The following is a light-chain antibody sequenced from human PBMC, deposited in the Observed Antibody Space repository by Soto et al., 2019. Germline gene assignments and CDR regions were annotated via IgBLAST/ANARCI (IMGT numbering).Light chain of an antibody. Sequence: DIQMTQSPSTLSASVGDRVTITCRASQSISSWLAWYQQKPGKAPKLLIYKASTLESGVPSRFSGSGSGTEFTLTISSLRPDDFATYYCQQCYSFPLTFGGGTKVEIK. J-gene: IGKJ4*01. CDR3: QQCYSFPLT. CDR2: KAS. V-gene: IGKV1-5*03. CDR1: QSISSW.